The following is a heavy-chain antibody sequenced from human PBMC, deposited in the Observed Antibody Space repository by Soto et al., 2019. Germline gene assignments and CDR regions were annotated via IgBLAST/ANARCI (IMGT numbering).Heavy chain of an antibody. CDR3: ARADLWDYYYYGMDV. CDR2: ISGSGGST. CDR1: GFTCGSYA. V-gene: IGHV3-23*01. J-gene: IGHJ6*02. D-gene: IGHD3-3*01. Sequence: GGSQRLSCAASGFTCGSYAMSWVRQAPGKGLEWVSAISGSGGSTYYADSVKGRFTISRDNSKNTLYLQMNSLRAEDTAVYYCARADLWDYYYYGMDVWGQGTTVTVSS.